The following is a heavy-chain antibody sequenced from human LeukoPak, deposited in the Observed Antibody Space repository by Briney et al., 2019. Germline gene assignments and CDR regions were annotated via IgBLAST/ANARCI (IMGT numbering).Heavy chain of an antibody. CDR1: GYTFTSYG. V-gene: IGHV1-18*01. J-gene: IGHJ1*01. Sequence: ASVKVSCKASGYTFTSYGISWVRRAPGQGLEWMGWISAYNGNTNYAQKLQGRVTMTTDTSTSTAYMELRSLRSDDTAVYYCARYSSRIAVAGEYFQHWGQGTLVTVSS. CDR2: ISAYNGNT. CDR3: ARYSSRIAVAGEYFQH. D-gene: IGHD6-19*01.